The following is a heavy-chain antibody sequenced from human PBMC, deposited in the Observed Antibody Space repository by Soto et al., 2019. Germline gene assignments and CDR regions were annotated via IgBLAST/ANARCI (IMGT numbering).Heavy chain of an antibody. CDR3: ARDRDGYNFYYYYGMDV. D-gene: IGHD5-12*01. V-gene: IGHV4-61*01. Sequence: QVQLQESGPGLVKPSETLSLTCTVSGGSVSSGSYYWSWIRQPPGKGLEWIGYIYYSGSTNYNPSLQSRVTISVDTSKNQFSLKLSSVTAADTAVYYCARDRDGYNFYYYYGMDVWGQGTTVTVSS. CDR1: GGSVSSGSYY. CDR2: IYYSGST. J-gene: IGHJ6*02.